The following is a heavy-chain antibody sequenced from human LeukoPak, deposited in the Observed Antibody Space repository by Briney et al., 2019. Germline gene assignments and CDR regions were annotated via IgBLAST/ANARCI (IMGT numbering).Heavy chain of an antibody. Sequence: SETLSLTCTVSGGSISSSSYYWGWIRQPPGKGLEWIGSIYYSGSTYYNPSLKSRVTISVDTSKNQYSLKLSSVTAADTAVYYCARHRDTYFDYWGQGTLVTVSS. CDR1: GGSISSSSYY. D-gene: IGHD5-18*01. CDR2: IYYSGST. V-gene: IGHV4-39*01. J-gene: IGHJ4*02. CDR3: ARHRDTYFDY.